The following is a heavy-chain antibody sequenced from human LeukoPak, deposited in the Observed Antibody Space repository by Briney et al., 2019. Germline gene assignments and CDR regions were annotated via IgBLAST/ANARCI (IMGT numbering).Heavy chain of an antibody. V-gene: IGHV3-23*01. CDR2: ISGSGGST. Sequence: PGGSLRLSCAASGFTFSSYAMSWVRQAPGKGLEWVSAISGSGGSTYYADSVKGRFTISRDNPKNTLYLQMNSLRAEDTAVYYCAKNRIRTNLNWFDPWGQGTLVTVSS. D-gene: IGHD1/OR15-1a*01. CDR1: GFTFSSYA. J-gene: IGHJ5*02. CDR3: AKNRIRTNLNWFDP.